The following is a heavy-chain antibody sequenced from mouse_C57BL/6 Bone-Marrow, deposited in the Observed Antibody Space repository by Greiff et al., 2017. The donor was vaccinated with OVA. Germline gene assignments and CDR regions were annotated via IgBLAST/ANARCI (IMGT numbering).Heavy chain of an antibody. CDR3: ARNYYYGSSYVELWYFDV. V-gene: IGHV2-2*01. Sequence: VKLQESGPGLVQPSQSLSITCTVSGFSLTSYGVHWVRQSPGKGLEWLGVIWSGGSTDYNAAFISRLSISKDNSKSQVFFKMNSLQADDTAIYYCARNYYYGSSYVELWYFDVWGTGTTVTVSS. CDR1: GFSLTSYG. CDR2: IWSGGST. J-gene: IGHJ1*03. D-gene: IGHD1-1*01.